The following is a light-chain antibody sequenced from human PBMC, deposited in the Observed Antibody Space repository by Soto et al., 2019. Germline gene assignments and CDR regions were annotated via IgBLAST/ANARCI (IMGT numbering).Light chain of an antibody. CDR1: SSDVGGYNY. Sequence: QSALTQPPSASGSPGQSVTISCTGTSSDVGGYNYVSWYQQHPGKAPQFMIYEVSKRPSGVPDRFSGSKSGNTASLTVSGLQAEDEADYYCSSYAGSNNFVTFGGGTKVTVL. J-gene: IGLJ2*01. CDR3: SSYAGSNNFVT. CDR2: EVS. V-gene: IGLV2-8*01.